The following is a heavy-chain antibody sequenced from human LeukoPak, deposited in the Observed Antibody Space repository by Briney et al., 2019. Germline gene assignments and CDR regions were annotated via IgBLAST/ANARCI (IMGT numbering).Heavy chain of an antibody. CDR1: GGSINSYY. CDR2: IYTTGST. J-gene: IGHJ4*02. CDR3: ARAGYTISYYSLDY. D-gene: IGHD1-26*01. V-gene: IGHV4-4*07. Sequence: SETLSLTCTVSGGSINSYYWGWIRQPAGKGLEWIGRIYTTGSTNYNPSLESRVTMSVDTSKNQFSLELTSVTAADTAMYYCARAGYTISYYSLDYWGQGTLVTVSS.